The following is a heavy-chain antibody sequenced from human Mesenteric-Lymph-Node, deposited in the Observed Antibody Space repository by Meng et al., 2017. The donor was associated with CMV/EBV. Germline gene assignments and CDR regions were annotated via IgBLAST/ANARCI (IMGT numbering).Heavy chain of an antibody. J-gene: IGHJ6*02. Sequence: GESLKISCAASGFTFTNYALTWVRQAPGKGLEWVANIKQDGSEKYYVDSVKGRFTISRDNAKNSLYLQMNSLRAEDTAVYYCAREVVVVPAAGYYYYYGMDVWGQGTTVTVSS. CDR3: AREVVVVPAAGYYYYYGMDV. D-gene: IGHD2-2*01. CDR2: IKQDGSEK. V-gene: IGHV3-7*01. CDR1: GFTFTNYA.